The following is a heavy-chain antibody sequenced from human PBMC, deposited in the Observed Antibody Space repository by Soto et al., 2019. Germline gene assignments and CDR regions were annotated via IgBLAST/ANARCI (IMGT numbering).Heavy chain of an antibody. Sequence: SETLSLTCTVSDGSVSSGSYYWTWIRQPPGKGLEWIGYIYSSGSTLYNPSLKSRVIISVDTSMNQFSLKLSSVTAADTAVYYCARDSLALFDSWGLGTLVTVSS. J-gene: IGHJ4*02. D-gene: IGHD5-12*01. CDR1: DGSVSSGSYY. CDR3: ARDSLALFDS. V-gene: IGHV4-61*01. CDR2: IYSSGST.